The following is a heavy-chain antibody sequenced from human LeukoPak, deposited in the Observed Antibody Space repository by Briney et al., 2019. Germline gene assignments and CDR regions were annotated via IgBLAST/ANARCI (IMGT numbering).Heavy chain of an antibody. CDR2: IHYSGST. CDR1: GGSISSGGYY. V-gene: IGHV4-30-4*08. CDR3: ARGGGYCSGGSCYTDAFDI. J-gene: IGHJ3*02. D-gene: IGHD2-15*01. Sequence: SETLSLTCTVSGGSISSGGYYWSWLRQPPGKGLEWIGYIHYSGSTYYNPSLKSRGTISLDTSENQFSLKLSSVTAADTAVYYCARGGGYCSGGSCYTDAFDIWGQGTMVTVSS.